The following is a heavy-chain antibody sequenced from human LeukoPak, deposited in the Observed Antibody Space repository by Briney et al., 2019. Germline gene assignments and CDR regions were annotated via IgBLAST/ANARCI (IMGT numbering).Heavy chain of an antibody. Sequence: GGSLRLSCATSGFTFDDYAMHWVRQAPGKGLEWVSGITWNSATIVYADSVKGRFTISRDNAKNSVYLQMNSLRAEDTAVYYCAKERYSSSSLFAITPFDYWGQGTLVTVSS. CDR3: AKERYSSSSLFAITPFDY. CDR1: GFTFDDYA. V-gene: IGHV3-9*01. J-gene: IGHJ4*02. D-gene: IGHD6-13*01. CDR2: ITWNSATI.